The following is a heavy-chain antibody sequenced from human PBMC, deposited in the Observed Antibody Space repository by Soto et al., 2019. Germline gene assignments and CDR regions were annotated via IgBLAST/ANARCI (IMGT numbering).Heavy chain of an antibody. J-gene: IGHJ4*02. D-gene: IGHD6-13*01. V-gene: IGHV4-59*08. Sequence: SETLSLTCTVSGGSISSYYWSWIRQPPGKGLEWIGYIYYSGSTNYNPSLKSRVTISVDTSKNQFSLKLSSVTAADTAVYYCARHGPIAAAGSVFDYWGQGTLVTVAS. CDR2: IYYSGST. CDR1: GGSISSYY. CDR3: ARHGPIAAAGSVFDY.